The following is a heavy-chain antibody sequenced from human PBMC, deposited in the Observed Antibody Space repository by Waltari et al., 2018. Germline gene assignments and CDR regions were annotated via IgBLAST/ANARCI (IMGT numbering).Heavy chain of an antibody. CDR1: GFTFSSYA. CDR2: ISYDGSNK. V-gene: IGHV3-30-3*01. Sequence: QVQLVESGGGVVQPGRSLRLSCAASGFTFSSYAMHWVRRAPGKGLEWVAVISYDGSNKYYADSVKGRFTISRDNSKNTLYLQMNSLRAEDTAVYYCARAPGSYPYYFDYWGQGTLVTVSS. J-gene: IGHJ4*02. D-gene: IGHD3-10*01. CDR3: ARAPGSYPYYFDY.